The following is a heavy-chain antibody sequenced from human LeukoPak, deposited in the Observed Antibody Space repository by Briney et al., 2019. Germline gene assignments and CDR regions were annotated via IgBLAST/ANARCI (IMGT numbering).Heavy chain of an antibody. CDR1: GFTFSSYA. J-gene: IGHJ4*02. Sequence: GGSLRLSCAASGFTFSSYAMSWVRQAPGKGLEWVSAIXGSGGSTYXADSVKSRFTISRDNSKNTLYLQMNSLRAEDTAVYYCASXXXXXXXIKXXYWGQGTLVTVSS. CDR3: ASXXXXXXXIKXXY. D-gene: IGHD5-24*01. CDR2: IXGSGGST. V-gene: IGHV3-23*01.